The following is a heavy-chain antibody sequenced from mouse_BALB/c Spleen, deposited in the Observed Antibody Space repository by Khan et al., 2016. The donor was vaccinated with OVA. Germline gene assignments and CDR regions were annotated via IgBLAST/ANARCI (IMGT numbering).Heavy chain of an antibody. Sequence: EVQLQQSGPELVKPGASVKMSCKASGYTFTDYYMKWMKQSHGKSLEWIGDINPNNGDTFYNQKFKGKATLTVDKSSSTAYTQLNSLTSEDSAVXYCARGLFDVWGAGTTVTVAS. CDR2: INPNNGDT. CDR3: ARGLFDV. V-gene: IGHV1-26*01. J-gene: IGHJ1*01. CDR1: GYTFTDYY.